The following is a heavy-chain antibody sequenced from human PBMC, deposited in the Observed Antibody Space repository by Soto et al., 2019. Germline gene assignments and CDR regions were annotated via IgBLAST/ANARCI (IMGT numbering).Heavy chain of an antibody. J-gene: IGHJ3*02. CDR1: GFTFSSYA. CDR2: ISGSGGST. Sequence: LRLSCAASGFTFSSYAMSWVRQAPGKGLEWVSAISGSGGSTYYADSVKGRFTISRDNSKNTLYLQMNSLRAEDTAVYYCAKGAPLYYYDSSGYYADDAFDIWGQGTMVTVSS. CDR3: AKGAPLYYYDSSGYYADDAFDI. D-gene: IGHD3-22*01. V-gene: IGHV3-23*01.